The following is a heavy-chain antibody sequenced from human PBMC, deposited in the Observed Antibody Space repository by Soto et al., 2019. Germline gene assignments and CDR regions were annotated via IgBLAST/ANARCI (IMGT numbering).Heavy chain of an antibody. J-gene: IGHJ4*02. D-gene: IGHD6-13*01. CDR3: ARDLRTNPKYSGSSSSYYFDY. Sequence: GGSLRLSCAASGFTFSSYGMHWVRQAPGKGLEWVAVIWYDGSNKYYADSVKGRFTISRDNSKNTLYLQMNSLRAEDTAVYYCARDLRTNPKYSGSSSSYYFDYWGQGTLVTVSS. V-gene: IGHV3-33*01. CDR1: GFTFSSYG. CDR2: IWYDGSNK.